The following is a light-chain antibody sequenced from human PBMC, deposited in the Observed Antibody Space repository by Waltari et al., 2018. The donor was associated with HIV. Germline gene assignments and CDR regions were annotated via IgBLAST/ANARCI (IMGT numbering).Light chain of an antibody. CDR2: DVS. V-gene: IGLV2-14*03. CDR1: SSDVGAYNF. Sequence: QSALTQPASVSGSPGQSIAISCTGTSSDVGAYNFVTWYQQHPGKAPKLRIYDVSDRPSGVSDRFSASKSCNTASLTISGLQGDDEAYYYCASWTTISTVVFGGGTKVTVL. J-gene: IGLJ3*02. CDR3: ASWTTISTVV.